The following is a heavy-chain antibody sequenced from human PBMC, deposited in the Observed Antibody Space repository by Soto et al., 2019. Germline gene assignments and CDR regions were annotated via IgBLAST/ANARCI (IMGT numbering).Heavy chain of an antibody. Sequence: GGSLRRSCAASGFTFSSYVMHWVRQAPGKGLEWVAVISYDGSNKYYADSVKGRFTISRDNSKNTLYLRMNSLRAEDTAVYYCAKDWGLSPGYGMDVWGQGTTVTVSS. D-gene: IGHD3-16*01. J-gene: IGHJ6*02. CDR1: GFTFSSYV. CDR3: AKDWGLSPGYGMDV. CDR2: ISYDGSNK. V-gene: IGHV3-30*18.